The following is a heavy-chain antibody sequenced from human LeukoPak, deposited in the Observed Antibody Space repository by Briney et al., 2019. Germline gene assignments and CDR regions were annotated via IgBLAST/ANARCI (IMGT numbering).Heavy chain of an antibody. Sequence: PSETLSLTCTVSGGSISSYYLSWIRQPPGKGLEWIGYIYYSGSTNYNPSLKSRVTISVDTSKNQFSLKLSSVTAADTAVYYCAREAIRVGATVFDYWGQGTLVTVSS. V-gene: IGHV4-59*01. CDR2: IYYSGST. CDR1: GGSISSYY. D-gene: IGHD1-26*01. CDR3: AREAIRVGATVFDY. J-gene: IGHJ4*02.